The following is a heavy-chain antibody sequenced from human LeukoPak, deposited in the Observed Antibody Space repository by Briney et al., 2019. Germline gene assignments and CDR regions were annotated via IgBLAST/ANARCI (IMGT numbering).Heavy chain of an antibody. CDR3: ARVRYCSTNRCYDREFDN. CDR2: IYYSGNT. D-gene: IGHD2-2*01. V-gene: IGHV4-59*01. J-gene: IGHJ4*02. Sequence: SETLSLTCSVSGGSISNYYWSWIRQPPGKGLEWIGYIYYSGNTNYNPSLKSRVTISVDTSKNQFSLKLNSVTAADTAVYYCARVRYCSTNRCYDREFDNWGQGTLVTVSS. CDR1: GGSISNYY.